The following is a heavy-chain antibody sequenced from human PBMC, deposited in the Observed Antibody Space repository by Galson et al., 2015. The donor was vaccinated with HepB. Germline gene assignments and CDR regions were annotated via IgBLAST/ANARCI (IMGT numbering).Heavy chain of an antibody. V-gene: IGHV1-2*06. Sequence: SVKVSCKASGYISSGYYINWVRQAPGQGLEWMGRINPNSGGTDYARKFQGRVTMTRDTSISTAYMELSRLRSDDTAIFYCARDYRGRGRFDPWGQGTLVTVSS. J-gene: IGHJ5*02. D-gene: IGHD3-16*01. CDR3: ARDYRGRGRFDP. CDR1: GYISSGYY. CDR2: INPNSGGT.